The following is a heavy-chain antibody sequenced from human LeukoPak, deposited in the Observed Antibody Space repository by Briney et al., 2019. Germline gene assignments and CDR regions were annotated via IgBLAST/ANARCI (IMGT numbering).Heavy chain of an antibody. CDR2: INWNGGST. J-gene: IGHJ4*02. CDR1: GFTFDDYG. CDR3: ARDDNWGFDY. V-gene: IGHV3-20*04. D-gene: IGHD7-27*01. Sequence: GGSPRLSCAASGFTFDDYGMSWVRQAPGKGLEWVSGINWNGGSTGYADSVKGRFTISRDDAKNSLYLQMNSLRVEDTAFYYCARDDNWGFDYWGQGALVTVSS.